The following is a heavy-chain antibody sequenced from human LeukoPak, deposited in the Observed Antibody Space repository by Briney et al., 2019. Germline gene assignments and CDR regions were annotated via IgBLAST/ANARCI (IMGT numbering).Heavy chain of an antibody. CDR2: IYYSGST. D-gene: IGHD3-22*01. J-gene: IGHJ4*02. V-gene: IGHV4-59*11. CDR3: ARDNGYYEYYFDY. CDR1: GGSISSHY. Sequence: PSETLSFTCTVSGGSISSHYWSWIRQPPGKGLEWIGYIYYSGSTNYNPSLKSRVTISVDTSKNQFSLKLSSVTAADTAVYYCARDNGYYEYYFDYWGQGTLVTVSS.